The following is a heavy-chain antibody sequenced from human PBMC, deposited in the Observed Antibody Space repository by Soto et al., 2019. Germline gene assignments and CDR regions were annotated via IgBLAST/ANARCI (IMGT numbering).Heavy chain of an antibody. Sequence: SETLSLTCTASGGSISSGNYYWTWIRQHPGKGLEWIGYIYFSGSTYYSPSLKSRLTISVDTSKNQFSLKLSSVTAADTAVYYCGRTGPKKALASWGQGTLVTVSS. D-gene: IGHD1-1*01. CDR2: IYFSGST. CDR3: GRTGPKKALAS. V-gene: IGHV4-31*03. J-gene: IGHJ4*02. CDR1: GGSISSGNYY.